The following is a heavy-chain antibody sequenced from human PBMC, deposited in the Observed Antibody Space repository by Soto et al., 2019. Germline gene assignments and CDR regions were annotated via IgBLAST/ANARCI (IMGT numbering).Heavy chain of an antibody. CDR2: FSLSGTT. Sequence: SETLSLTCSVSGASIAGSSYWSWIRQPAGKGLEWIGRFSLSGTTNYSPSLRSRVTMSADVSKNQFSLRLTSVTAADTALYYCARGMTPPGVPAWYYFDSWGQGTLVTVTS. J-gene: IGHJ4*02. D-gene: IGHD2-8*01. CDR3: ARGMTPPGVPAWYYFDS. CDR1: GASIAGSSY. V-gene: IGHV4-4*07.